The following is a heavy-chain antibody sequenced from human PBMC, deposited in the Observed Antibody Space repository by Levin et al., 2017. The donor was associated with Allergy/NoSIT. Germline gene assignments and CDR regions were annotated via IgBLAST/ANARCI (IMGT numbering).Heavy chain of an antibody. Sequence: GESLKISCAASGFTFSSYWMSWVRQAPGKGLEWVANIKQDGSEKYYVDSVKGRFTISRDNAKNSLYLQINSLRAEDTAVYYCARDFRVGYCSDGSCYLDYWGQGTLVTVSS. D-gene: IGHD2-15*01. CDR3: ARDFRVGYCSDGSCYLDY. CDR1: GFTFSSYW. J-gene: IGHJ4*02. V-gene: IGHV3-7*04. CDR2: IKQDGSEK.